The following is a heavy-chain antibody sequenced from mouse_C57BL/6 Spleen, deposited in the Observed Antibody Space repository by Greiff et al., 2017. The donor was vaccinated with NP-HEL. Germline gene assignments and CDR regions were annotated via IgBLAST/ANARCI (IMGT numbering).Heavy chain of an antibody. CDR1: GYTFTDYE. J-gene: IGHJ2*01. CDR2: IDPETGGT. Sequence: QVQLQQSGAELVRPGASVTLSCKASGYTFTDYEMHWVKQTPVHGLEWIGAIDPETGGTAYNQKFKGQVILTADKSSSTAYMELRSLTSEDSAVYNITRGVTTAYFDYWGQGTTLTVSS. D-gene: IGHD1-2*01. CDR3: TRGVTTAYFDY. V-gene: IGHV1-15*01.